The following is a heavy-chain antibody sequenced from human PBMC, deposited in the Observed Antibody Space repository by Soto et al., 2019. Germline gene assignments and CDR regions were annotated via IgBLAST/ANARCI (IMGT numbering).Heavy chain of an antibody. D-gene: IGHD2-2*01. CDR1: GYTFSTST. J-gene: IGHJ4*02. CDR2: IKAYSGNT. CDR3: AIANCCDDDY. V-gene: IGHV1-18*04. Sequence: LVQSGAEAKKPGTSVKVSCKASGYTFSTSTISWVRQAPGQGLEWLRWIKAYSGNTNYAAKLQGRVTMTTDTSTSTAYLELGSLTNDDTAMYYCAIANCCDDDYWGQGTLVTVSS.